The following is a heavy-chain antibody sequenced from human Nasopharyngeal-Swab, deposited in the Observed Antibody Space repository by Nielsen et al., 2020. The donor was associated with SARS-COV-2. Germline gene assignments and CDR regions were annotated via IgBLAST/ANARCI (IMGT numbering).Heavy chain of an antibody. V-gene: IGHV4-59*01. CDR3: ARGYFDWPTFFDY. D-gene: IGHD3-9*01. CDR2: IYFSGYT. J-gene: IGHJ4*02. CDR1: GGSISSYY. Sequence: SETLSLTCTVSGGSISSYYWSWIRQPPGKGLEWIGYIYFSGYTNYNPSLKSRVTISVDTSKNQFSLKLSSVTAADTAVYYCARGYFDWPTFFDYWGQGTLVTVSS.